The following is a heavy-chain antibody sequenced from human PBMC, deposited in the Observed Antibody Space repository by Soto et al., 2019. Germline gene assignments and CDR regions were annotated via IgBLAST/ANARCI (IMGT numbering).Heavy chain of an antibody. CDR3: ARDQVVAVSDY. V-gene: IGHV1-3*01. CDR2: INAGNGNT. Sequence: SVKVSCKACGYTFTSYSMHWVRQAPGQRLEWMGWINAGNGNTKYSQKFQGRVTITRDTSASTAYIELSSLRSENTAVSYGARDQVVAVSDYWVQGTLVTVSS. CDR1: GYTFTSYS. D-gene: IGHD2-15*01. J-gene: IGHJ4*02.